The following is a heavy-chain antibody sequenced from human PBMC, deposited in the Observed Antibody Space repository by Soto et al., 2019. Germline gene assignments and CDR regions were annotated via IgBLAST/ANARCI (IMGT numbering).Heavy chain of an antibody. CDR1: GFTFSSYW. D-gene: IGHD3-22*01. CDR2: INSDGSST. V-gene: IGHV3-74*01. J-gene: IGHJ4*02. CDR3: ARDGASVYYYDSSGYPDY. Sequence: GGSLRLSCAASGFTFSSYWMHWVRQAPGKGLVWVSRINSDGSSTSYADSVKGRFTISRGNAKNTLYLQMNSLRAEDTAVYYCARDGASVYYYDSSGYPDYWGQGTLVTVSS.